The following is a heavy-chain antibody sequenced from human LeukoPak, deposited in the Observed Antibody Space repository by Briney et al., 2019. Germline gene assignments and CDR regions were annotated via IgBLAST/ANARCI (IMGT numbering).Heavy chain of an antibody. Sequence: GGSLRLSCAASGFTFSSYWMSWVRQAPGKGLEWVANINQDGNEKYFVDSVKGRFTISRDNAKNSLYLQMNSLRAEDTAVYYCAKDSDSSSPPFDYWGQRSLVTVSS. CDR3: AKDSDSSSPPFDY. D-gene: IGHD6-6*01. CDR2: INQDGNEK. J-gene: IGHJ4*02. V-gene: IGHV3-7*01. CDR1: GFTFSSYW.